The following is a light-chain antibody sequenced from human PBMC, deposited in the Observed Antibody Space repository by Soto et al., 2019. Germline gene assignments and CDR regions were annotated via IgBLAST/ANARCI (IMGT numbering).Light chain of an antibody. CDR3: QQRSNWPIT. V-gene: IGKV3-11*01. Sequence: SGFAQSSATPSLSPGERATLSCRASQSVSSYFAWYQQKPGQAPRLLIYDASNRATGIPARFSGSGSGTDFTLTISSLEPEDFAVYYCQQRSNWPITFGQGTRLEI. CDR2: DAS. J-gene: IGKJ5*01. CDR1: QSVSSY.